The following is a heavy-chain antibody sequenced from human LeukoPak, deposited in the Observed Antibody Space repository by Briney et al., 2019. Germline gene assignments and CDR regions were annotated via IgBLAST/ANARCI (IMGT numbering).Heavy chain of an antibody. CDR2: ISAYNGNT. V-gene: IGHV1-18*01. J-gene: IGHJ5*02. CDR1: GYTFTSYG. CDR3: ASDYIADDSSGYYYSWFDP. D-gene: IGHD3-22*01. Sequence: ASVKVSCKASGYTFTSYGISWVRQAPGQGLEWMGWISAYNGNTNYAQKLQGRVTMTTDTSTSTAYMELRSLRSDDTAVYYRASDYIADDSSGYYYSWFDPWGQGTLVTVSS.